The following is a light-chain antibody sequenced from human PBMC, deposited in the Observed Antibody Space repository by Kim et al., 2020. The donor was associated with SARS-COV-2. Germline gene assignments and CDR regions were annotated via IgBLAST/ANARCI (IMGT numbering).Light chain of an antibody. J-gene: IGKJ1*01. CDR1: QSVTSSY. V-gene: IGKV3-20*01. Sequence: SPGERAPRSCRASQSVTSSYLAWYQQRPGQAPRLLIYGASSRATGIPDRFSGSGSGADFTLTISRLEPEDFAVYHCQQYGSSPWTFGQGTKVDIK. CDR3: QQYGSSPWT. CDR2: GAS.